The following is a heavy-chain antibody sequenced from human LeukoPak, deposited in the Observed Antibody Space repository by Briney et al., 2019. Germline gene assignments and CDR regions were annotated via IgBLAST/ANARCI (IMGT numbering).Heavy chain of an antibody. CDR3: ARDWAGTKEIDY. Sequence: SETLSLTCAVYGGSFSGYYWSWIRQHPGKGLEWIGEINHSGSTNYNPSLKSRVTISVDTSKNQFSLKLSSVTAADTAVYYCARDWAGTKEIDYWGQGTLVTVSS. CDR1: GGSFSGYY. CDR2: INHSGST. D-gene: IGHD6-19*01. V-gene: IGHV4-34*01. J-gene: IGHJ4*02.